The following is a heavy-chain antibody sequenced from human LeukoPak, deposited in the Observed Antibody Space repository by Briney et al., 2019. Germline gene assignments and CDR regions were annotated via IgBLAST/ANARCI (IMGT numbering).Heavy chain of an antibody. CDR2: IYSTGTT. CDR1: GGSFSGYY. Sequence: SETLSLTCAVYGGSFSGYYWSWIRQPAGKGLEWIGRIYSTGTTDYNPSLKSRVTMSVDTSKNQFSLKLSSVTAADTAVYYCARQSSGGGYYYNYMDVWGKGTTVTVSS. CDR3: ARQSSGGGYYYNYMDV. D-gene: IGHD2-15*01. V-gene: IGHV4-59*10. J-gene: IGHJ6*03.